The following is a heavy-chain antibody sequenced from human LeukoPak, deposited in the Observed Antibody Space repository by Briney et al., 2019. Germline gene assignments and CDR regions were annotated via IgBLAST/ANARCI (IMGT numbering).Heavy chain of an antibody. CDR3: ATQDRNIYDFWSGRQTDY. CDR2: IYYSGST. V-gene: IGHV4-39*01. CDR1: GGSISSSSYY. J-gene: IGHJ4*02. Sequence: SETLSLTCTVSGGSISSSSYYWGWIRQPPGKGLEWIGSIYYSGSTYYNPSLKSRVTISVDTSKNQFSLKLSSVTAADTAVYYCATQDRNIYDFWSGRQTDYWGQGTLVTASS. D-gene: IGHD3-3*01.